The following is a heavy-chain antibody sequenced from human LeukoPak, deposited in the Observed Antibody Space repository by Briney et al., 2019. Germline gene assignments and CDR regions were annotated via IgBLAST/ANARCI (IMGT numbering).Heavy chain of an antibody. CDR2: IYYSGNT. Sequence: SETLSLTCTVSGVSISSSNSYWGWIRQPPGTGLEWIGSIYYSGNTYYNASLKSQVSISIDTSKNQFSLKLSSVTAADTAVYYCARAVTIFGVVTLYNWFDPWGQGTLVTVSS. V-gene: IGHV4-39*07. J-gene: IGHJ5*02. CDR1: GVSISSSNSY. CDR3: ARAVTIFGVVTLYNWFDP. D-gene: IGHD3-3*01.